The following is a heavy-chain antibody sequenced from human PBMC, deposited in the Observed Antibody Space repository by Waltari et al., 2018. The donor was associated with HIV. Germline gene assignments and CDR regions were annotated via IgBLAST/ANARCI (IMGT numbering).Heavy chain of an antibody. V-gene: IGHV3-30*02. J-gene: IGHJ4*02. Sequence: QVQLVESGGGVVQPGGSLSLSCAASGFTFISYGMHSVRQAPGKGLEWVAFIRYYGSNKYYADSVKGRFTISRDNSKNTLYLQMNSLRAEDTAVYYCAKDYTGTTDDFDYWGQGTLVTVSS. CDR3: AKDYTGTTDDFDY. CDR2: IRYYGSNK. CDR1: GFTFISYG. D-gene: IGHD1-7*01.